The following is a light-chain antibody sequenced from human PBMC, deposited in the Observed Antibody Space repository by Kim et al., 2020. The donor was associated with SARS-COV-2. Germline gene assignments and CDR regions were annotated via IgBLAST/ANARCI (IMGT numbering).Light chain of an antibody. Sequence: DIQMTQSPSAMSASLGDRVTITCRASQDINIYLAWFQQRPGEVPKRLIYAASSLQYGAPSRFSGSGSGTEFTLTINSLQPEDIGTYYCLQHNNYPRTFGQGTEVDIK. CDR3: LQHNNYPRT. J-gene: IGKJ1*01. CDR2: AAS. V-gene: IGKV1-17*03. CDR1: QDINIY.